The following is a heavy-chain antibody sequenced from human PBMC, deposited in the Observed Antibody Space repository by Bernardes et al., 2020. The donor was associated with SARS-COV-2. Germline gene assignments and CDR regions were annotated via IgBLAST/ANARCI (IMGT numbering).Heavy chain of an antibody. Sequence: ATVEVSCEASGYTFSGYYIHWVRQAPGQGLEWMGWLNPNSGGTIYAQKFQGRVTMTRDTSISTAYMELSRLRSDDTAMYYCALPPSNYDRYGMDVWGQGTTVTVS. CDR1: GYTFSGYY. D-gene: IGHD3-22*01. CDR3: ALPPSNYDRYGMDV. J-gene: IGHJ6*02. CDR2: LNPNSGGT. V-gene: IGHV1-2*02.